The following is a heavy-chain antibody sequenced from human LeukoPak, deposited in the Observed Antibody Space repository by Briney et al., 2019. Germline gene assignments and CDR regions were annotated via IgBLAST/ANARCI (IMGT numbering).Heavy chain of an antibody. Sequence: ASVKVSCKASGYTFTIYYMHWVRQAPGQGLEWMGWINPNSGGTNYAQKFQGRVTMTRDTSISTAYMELSRLRSDDTAVYYCARGGPFGSWYGRDWFDPWGQGTLVTVSS. J-gene: IGHJ5*02. CDR3: ARGGPFGSWYGRDWFDP. CDR1: GYTFTIYY. V-gene: IGHV1-2*02. CDR2: INPNSGGT. D-gene: IGHD6-13*01.